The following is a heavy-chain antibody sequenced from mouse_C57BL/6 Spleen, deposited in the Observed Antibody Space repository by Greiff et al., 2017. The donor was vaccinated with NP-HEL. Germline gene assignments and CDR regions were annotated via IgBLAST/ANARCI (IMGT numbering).Heavy chain of an antibody. CDR2: IWSGGST. CDR1: GFSLTSYG. CDR3: ARKEGTYAWFAY. J-gene: IGHJ3*01. Sequence: QVQLQQSGPGLVQPSQSLSITCAVSGFSLTSYGVHWVRQSPGKGLEWLGVIWSGGSTDYNAAFISRLSISKDNSKCQVFFKMNSLQADDTAIYYCARKEGTYAWFAYWGQGTLVTVSA. V-gene: IGHV2-2*01. D-gene: IGHD2-12*01.